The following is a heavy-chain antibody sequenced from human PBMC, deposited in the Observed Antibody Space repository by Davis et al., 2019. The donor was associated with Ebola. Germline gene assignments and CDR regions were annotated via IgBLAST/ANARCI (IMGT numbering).Heavy chain of an antibody. CDR1: GFTFSSYG. CDR3: AKINGDILTGYYFFDY. CDR2: MHPGGST. J-gene: IGHJ4*02. V-gene: IGHV4-34*08. D-gene: IGHD3-9*01. Sequence: ESLKISCAASGFTFSSYGMHWVRQSPGKGLEWIGEMHPGGSTNYNLSLKSRVTISVDKSKNQFSLKMNSVTAADTAVYYCAKINGDILTGYYFFDYWGQGVLVTVSS.